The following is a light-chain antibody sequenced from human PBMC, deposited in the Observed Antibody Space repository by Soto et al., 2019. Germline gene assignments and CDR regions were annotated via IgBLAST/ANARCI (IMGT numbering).Light chain of an antibody. V-gene: IGKV3-15*01. CDR2: DAS. CDR3: QQCNNWPLT. Sequence: EIVMTQAPATLSLSPGERATRSCRASQSCSSNLAWYQHTPGQAPRLLIYDASTRATGVPARFSGSGSGTEFTLTISSLQSEDFAVYYCQQCNNWPLTFGGGTKVEIK. CDR1: QSCSSN. J-gene: IGKJ4*01.